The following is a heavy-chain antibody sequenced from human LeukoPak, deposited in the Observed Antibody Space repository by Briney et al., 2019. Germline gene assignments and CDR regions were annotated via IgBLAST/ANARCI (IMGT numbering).Heavy chain of an antibody. J-gene: IGHJ6*03. V-gene: IGHV3-11*04. Sequence: PGGSLRLSCAASGFTFSDYYMSWIRQAPGKGLEWVSYISSSGSTIYYADSVKGRFTISRDNAKNSLYLQMNSLRAEDTAVYYCARDKFDIVVATAIYYYYYMDVWGKGTTVTVSS. CDR3: ARDKFDIVVATAIYYYYYMDV. CDR1: GFTFSDYY. CDR2: ISSSGSTI. D-gene: IGHD2-21*02.